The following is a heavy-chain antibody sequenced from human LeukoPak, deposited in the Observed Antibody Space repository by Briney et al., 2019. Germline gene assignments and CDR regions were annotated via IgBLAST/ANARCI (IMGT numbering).Heavy chain of an antibody. Sequence: PGGSLRLSCAAPGFTFSSYWMHWVRQAPGKGLMWVSRINSDGSNTSYADSVKGRFTISRDNAKNTLYLQMNSLRAEDTAVYHCTRGSGRYMDVWGKGTTVTVSS. J-gene: IGHJ6*03. CDR1: GFTFSSYW. CDR3: TRGSGRYMDV. CDR2: INSDGSNT. D-gene: IGHD1-14*01. V-gene: IGHV3-74*01.